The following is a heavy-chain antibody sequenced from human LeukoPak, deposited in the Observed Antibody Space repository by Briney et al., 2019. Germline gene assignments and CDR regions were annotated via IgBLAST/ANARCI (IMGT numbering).Heavy chain of an antibody. CDR1: GYSISSGYY. CDR3: ARVFPIFGVVTNY. CDR2: IYHSGST. Sequence: SETLSLTCAVSGYSISSGYYWGWILQPPGKGLEWIGSIYHSGSTDYNPSLKSRVTISVDTSKNQSSLKLSSVTAADTAVYYCARVFPIFGVVTNYWGQGTLVTVSS. J-gene: IGHJ4*02. D-gene: IGHD3-3*01. V-gene: IGHV4-38-2*01.